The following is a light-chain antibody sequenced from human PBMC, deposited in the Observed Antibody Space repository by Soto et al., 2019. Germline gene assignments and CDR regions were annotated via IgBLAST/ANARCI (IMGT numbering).Light chain of an antibody. CDR2: EGA. CDR3: SSYAGSSTLV. V-gene: IGLV2-23*01. CDR1: SSDIGTYNF. J-gene: IGLJ3*02. Sequence: QSVLTQPASVSGSPGQSITISCTGTSSDIGTYNFVSWYQQYPGTAPKLVIYEGAKRPPEVSNRFSGSKSGNTASLSISGLQAEDEADYYCSSYAGSSTLVFGGGTQLTVL.